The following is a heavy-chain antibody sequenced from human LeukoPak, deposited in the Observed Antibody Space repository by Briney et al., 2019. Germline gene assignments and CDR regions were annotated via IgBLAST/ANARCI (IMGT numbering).Heavy chain of an antibody. CDR1: GFTFSSYG. J-gene: IGHJ4*02. CDR3: AKDHSGKAIWFGELLHLDY. D-gene: IGHD3-10*01. Sequence: PGGSLRLSCAASGFTFSSYGMHWVRQAPGKGLEWVAFIRYDGSNKYYADSVKGRFTISRDNSKNTLYLQMNSLRAEDTAVYYCAKDHSGKAIWFGELLHLDYWGQGTLVTVSS. CDR2: IRYDGSNK. V-gene: IGHV3-30*02.